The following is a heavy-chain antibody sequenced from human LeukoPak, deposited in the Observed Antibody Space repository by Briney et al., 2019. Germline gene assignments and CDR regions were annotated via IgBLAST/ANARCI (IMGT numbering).Heavy chain of an antibody. V-gene: IGHV4-59*08. D-gene: IGHD2-8*01. CDR3: ARRDLMSSTGVPDTWLDP. J-gene: IGHJ5*02. CDR1: GSSVRNYY. CDR2: ISYSGST. Sequence: ASETLSLTCTVSGSSVRNYYWNWLRQPPGKGLERLGHISYSGSTIYNPSVNSRVTISLDTSKNQFSLSLQSVTAADTAMYFCARRDLMSSTGVPDTWLDPWGQGTLVTVSS.